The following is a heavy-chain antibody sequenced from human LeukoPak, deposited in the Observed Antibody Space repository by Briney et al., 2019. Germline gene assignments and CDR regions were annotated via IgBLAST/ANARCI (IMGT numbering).Heavy chain of an antibody. J-gene: IGHJ4*02. CDR1: GFTFSNYG. CDR2: IRYDGSNK. V-gene: IGHV3-30*02. CDR3: AKDRGSWNYFDY. D-gene: IGHD1-26*01. Sequence: GGSLRLSCAASGFTFSNYGMHWVRQAPGKGLEWVAFIRYDGSNKYYADSVKGRFTISRDNSKNTLYLQMNSLRAEDTAVYYCAKDRGSWNYFDYWGQGTLVTVSS.